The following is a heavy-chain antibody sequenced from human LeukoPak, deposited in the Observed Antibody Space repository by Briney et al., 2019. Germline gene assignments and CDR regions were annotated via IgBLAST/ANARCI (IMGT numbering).Heavy chain of an antibody. CDR2: INPNSGGT. CDR3: AREGWELHGYYFDY. V-gene: IGHV1-2*02. D-gene: IGHD1-26*01. CDR1: GYTFTGYY. J-gene: IGHJ4*02. Sequence: ASVKVSCKASGYTFTGYYMHWVRQAPGQGLEWMGWINPNSGGTNYAQKFQGRVTMTRDTSISTAYMELSRLRSDDTAVYYCAREGWELHGYYFDYWGQGTLVTVSS.